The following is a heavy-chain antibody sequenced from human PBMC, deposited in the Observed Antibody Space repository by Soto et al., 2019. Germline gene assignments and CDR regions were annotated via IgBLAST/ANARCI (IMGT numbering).Heavy chain of an antibody. Sequence: GESLKISCKGSGYSFTSYRIGWVRQMPGKGLEWMGIIYPGESDTRYSPYFQGQVTISADKSISTSYLQWSSLKASDTAMYYCARRAGIVVVPASLDYYYGMDVWGQGTTVTVSS. CDR1: GYSFTSYR. J-gene: IGHJ6*02. V-gene: IGHV5-51*01. CDR3: ARRAGIVVVPASLDYYYGMDV. CDR2: IYPGESDT. D-gene: IGHD2-2*01.